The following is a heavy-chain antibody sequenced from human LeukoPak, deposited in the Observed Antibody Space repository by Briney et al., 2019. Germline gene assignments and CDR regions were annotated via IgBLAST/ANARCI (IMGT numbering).Heavy chain of an antibody. CDR1: GGSISTYY. J-gene: IGHJ1*01. CDR2: IYHSGST. Sequence: SQTLSLTCTVSGGSISTYYWNWIRQPPGKGLEWIGYIYHSGSTNYNPSLQSRVTISVDTSKNQFSLNLNSVTAADTAVYYCARGGAARLHFQNWGQGTLVTVSS. V-gene: IGHV4-59*01. D-gene: IGHD6-6*01. CDR3: ARGGAARLHFQN.